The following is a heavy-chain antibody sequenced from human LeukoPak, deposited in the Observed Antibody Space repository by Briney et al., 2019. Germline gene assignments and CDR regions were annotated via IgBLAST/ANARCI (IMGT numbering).Heavy chain of an antibody. Sequence: GGSLRLSCAASGFTFNKYWMQWVRKAPEKGLVWVSRINSDGSSSNYADSVKGRFTITRHSSKNSLYLQMNSLEPEDTAVYYCARVNWAAFDTWGQGTLVTVSS. V-gene: IGHV3-74*01. D-gene: IGHD7-27*01. J-gene: IGHJ4*02. CDR2: INSDGSSS. CDR3: ARVNWAAFDT. CDR1: GFTFNKYW.